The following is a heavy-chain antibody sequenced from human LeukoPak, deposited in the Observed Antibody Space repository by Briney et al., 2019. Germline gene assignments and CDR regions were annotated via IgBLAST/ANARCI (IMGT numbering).Heavy chain of an antibody. Sequence: PGGSLRLSCAVSGFTMKNFGMHWVRQAPCKGLEWVAVIWYDGSQRHYMDSVKGRFAISRENSMNTLSLEMNDLRVEDTAVYYCVRGADMNYNFENSFYFDSWGQGALVIVSS. CDR3: VRGADMNYNFENSFYFDS. D-gene: IGHD3-3*01. J-gene: IGHJ4*02. V-gene: IGHV3-33*01. CDR1: GFTMKNFG. CDR2: IWYDGSQR.